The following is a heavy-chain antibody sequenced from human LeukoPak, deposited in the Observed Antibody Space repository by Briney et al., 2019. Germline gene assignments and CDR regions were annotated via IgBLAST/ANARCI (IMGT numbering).Heavy chain of an antibody. Sequence: ASVKVSCKASGYTFTSYDINWVPQATGQGLEWMGWMNPNSGNTGYAQKFQGRVTRTRNTAISTAYMELSSLRSEDTAVDYWARGRGQLGRTGFDYWGQGTLVTVS. CDR3: ARGRGQLGRTGFDY. J-gene: IGHJ4*02. V-gene: IGHV1-8*01. D-gene: IGHD6-6*01. CDR1: GYTFTSYD. CDR2: MNPNSGNT.